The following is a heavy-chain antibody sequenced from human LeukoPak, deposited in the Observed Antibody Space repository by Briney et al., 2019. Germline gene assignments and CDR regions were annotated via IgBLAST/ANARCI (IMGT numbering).Heavy chain of an antibody. D-gene: IGHD4-23*01. CDR2: VFPGASDT. CDR3: AIMTSYGGTSYFDY. Sequence: GESLKISCKGSGXSFSSYWIAWVRQMPGKGLEWMGIVFPGASDTRYSPSFQGQVTISADKSISTAYLQWSSLKASDTAMYYCAIMTSYGGTSYFDYWGQGTLVTVSS. CDR1: GXSFSSYW. V-gene: IGHV5-51*01. J-gene: IGHJ4*02.